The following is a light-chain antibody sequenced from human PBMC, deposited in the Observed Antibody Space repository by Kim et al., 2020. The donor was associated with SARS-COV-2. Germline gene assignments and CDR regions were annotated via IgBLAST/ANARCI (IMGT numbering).Light chain of an antibody. CDR3: SSYTCRSNHVV. Sequence: SLYITCTGTRTDVGGYNYVSWSQHQPGKAPTLMLYVFSNRPSGVSNRFSCSKSGNTASVTISVLQAEAEADYYCSSYTCRSNHVVFGGGTQLTVL. V-gene: IGLV2-14*03. CDR1: RTDVGGYNY. CDR2: VFS. J-gene: IGLJ2*01.